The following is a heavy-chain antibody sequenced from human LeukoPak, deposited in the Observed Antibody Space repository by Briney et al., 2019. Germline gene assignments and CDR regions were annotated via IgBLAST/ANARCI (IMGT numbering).Heavy chain of an antibody. J-gene: IGHJ4*02. D-gene: IGHD3-3*01. CDR3: AKTKYVLRFLEWLIPLDY. CDR1: GFTFSSYA. CDR2: ISGSGGST. V-gene: IGHV3-23*01. Sequence: PGGSLRLSCAASGFTFSSYAMSWVRQAPGKGLEWVSAISGSGGSTYYADSVKGRFTISRDNSKNTLYLQMNSLRAEDTAVYYRAKTKYVLRFLEWLIPLDYWGQGTLVTVSS.